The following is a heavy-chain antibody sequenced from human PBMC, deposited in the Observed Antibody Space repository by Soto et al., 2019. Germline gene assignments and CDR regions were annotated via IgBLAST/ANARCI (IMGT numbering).Heavy chain of an antibody. CDR3: ARALTTGTRYFDY. D-gene: IGHD6-13*01. J-gene: IGHJ4*02. Sequence: EVQLVESGGGLVKPGGSLRLSCAASGFTFSSHSMNWVRQAPGKGLEWVSSISSSSSYIYYADSVKGRFTISRDNAKNSLYLQMNSLRAEHTAVYYCARALTTGTRYFDYWGQGTLVTVSS. CDR1: GFTFSSHS. V-gene: IGHV3-21*01. CDR2: ISSSSSYI.